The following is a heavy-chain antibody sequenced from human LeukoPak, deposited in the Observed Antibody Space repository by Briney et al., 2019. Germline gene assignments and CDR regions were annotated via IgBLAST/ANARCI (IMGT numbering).Heavy chain of an antibody. D-gene: IGHD3-10*01. J-gene: IGHJ3*02. V-gene: IGHV3-11*01. CDR3: AKYRGRVLLWFGELWDAFDI. Sequence: PGGSLRLSCAASGFTFSDYDMSWIRQAPGKGLEWVSYISSSSSTIYYADSVKGRFTISRDNAKNSLYLQMNSLRAEDTAVYYCAKYRGRVLLWFGELWDAFDIWGQGTMVTVSS. CDR1: GFTFSDYD. CDR2: ISSSSSTI.